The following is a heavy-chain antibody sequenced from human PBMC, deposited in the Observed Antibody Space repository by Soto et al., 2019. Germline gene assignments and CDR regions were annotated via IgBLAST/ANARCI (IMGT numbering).Heavy chain of an antibody. J-gene: IGHJ4*02. CDR1: GFTFGDYA. D-gene: IGHD2-15*01. CDR3: TRVPEVYCSGGSCFHFDY. V-gene: IGHV3-49*05. CDR2: IRSKAYGGTT. Sequence: EVQLVESGGGLVKPGRSLRLSCTASGFTFGDYAMSWFRQAPGKGLEWVGFIRSKAYGGTTEYAASVKGRFTISRDDSKSIADLQMNSLKTEDTAVYYCTRVPEVYCSGGSCFHFDYWGQGTLVTVST.